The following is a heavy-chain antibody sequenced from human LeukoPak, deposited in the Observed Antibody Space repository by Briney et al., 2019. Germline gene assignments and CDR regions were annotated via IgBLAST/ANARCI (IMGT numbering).Heavy chain of an antibody. CDR2: INHSGST. CDR3: ARRRLGYCSGGSCLTGPYYFDY. CDR1: GGSISSYY. V-gene: IGHV4-34*01. D-gene: IGHD2-15*01. J-gene: IGHJ4*02. Sequence: PSETLSLTCTVSGGSISSYYWSWIRQPPGKGLEWIGEINHSGSTNYNPSLKSRVTISVDTSKNQFSLKLSSVTAADTAVYYCARRRLGYCSGGSCLTGPYYFDYWGQGTLVTVSS.